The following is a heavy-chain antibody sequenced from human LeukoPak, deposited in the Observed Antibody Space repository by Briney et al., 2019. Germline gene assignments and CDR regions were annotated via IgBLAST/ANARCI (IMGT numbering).Heavy chain of an antibody. J-gene: IGHJ3*02. CDR2: IKCDGSEK. D-gene: IGHD2-2*01. V-gene: IGHV3-52*01. CDR3: VRGVGSSTSCYVRAFDI. CDR1: GFTLSNSW. Sequence: GGSLRLSCAASGFTLSNSWMHWVCQAPEKGLEWVADIKCDGSEKCYVDSVKGRLTISRDNAKNSLYLQVNSLRAEDMTVYYCVRGVGSSTSCYVRAFDIWGHGTMVTVSS.